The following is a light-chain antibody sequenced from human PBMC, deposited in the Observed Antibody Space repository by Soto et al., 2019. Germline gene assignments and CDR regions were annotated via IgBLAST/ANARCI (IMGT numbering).Light chain of an antibody. CDR1: QSVSSSY. J-gene: IGKJ1*01. CDR3: QQYCSSPRT. V-gene: IGKV3-20*01. Sequence: EIVLTQSPGTLSLSPGERATLSCMASQSVSSSYLAWYQQKPGQAPRLLIYGPSSRATGIPDRFSGSGSGTDFTLSIRRLEPEDCAVYYCQQYCSSPRTIGQGTKVEIK. CDR2: GPS.